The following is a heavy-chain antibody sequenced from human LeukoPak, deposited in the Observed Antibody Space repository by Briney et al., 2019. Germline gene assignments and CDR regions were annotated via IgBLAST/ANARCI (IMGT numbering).Heavy chain of an antibody. CDR2: INSDGSGT. CDR3: ARAGEGLHSDGFAV. V-gene: IGHV3-74*01. J-gene: IGHJ3*01. CDR1: GFTFNVRW. Sequence: GGSLRLTCAASGFTFNVRWMHWVRQAPGKGLVWVSRINSDGSGTSHADSVKGRFTISRDNAKNTLYLQMNSLRAEDTAVYYCARAGEGLHSDGFAVAGQLTMVTVSS. D-gene: IGHD5-24*01.